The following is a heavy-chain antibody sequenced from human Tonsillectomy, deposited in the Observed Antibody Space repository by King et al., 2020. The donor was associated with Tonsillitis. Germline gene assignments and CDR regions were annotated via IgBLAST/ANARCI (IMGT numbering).Heavy chain of an antibody. CDR1: GGSISSYY. V-gene: IGHV4-59*01. J-gene: IGHJ4*02. CDR2: IYYSGST. D-gene: IGHD6-13*01. CDR3: ARVHRYGREPYYFDY. Sequence: QLQESGPGLVKPSETLSLTCTVSGGSISSYYWSWIRQPPGKGLEWIGYIYYSGSTNYNPSLKSRVTLSVDTSKNQFSLKLSSVTAADTAVYYCARVHRYGREPYYFDYWGQGTLVTVSS.